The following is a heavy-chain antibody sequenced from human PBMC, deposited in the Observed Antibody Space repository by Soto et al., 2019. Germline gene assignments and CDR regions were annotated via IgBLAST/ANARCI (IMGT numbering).Heavy chain of an antibody. CDR3: AGAVDYGAYGSYSYGMDV. CDR1: GFTFSSYS. Sequence: EVQLVESGGGLVKPGGSLRLSCAASGFTFSSYSMNWVRQAPGKGLEWVSSISSSSSYIYYADSVKGRFTISRDNAKNSLYQQMNSLRAEDTAVYYCAGAVDYGAYGSYSYGMDVWGQGTTVTVSS. V-gene: IGHV3-21*01. D-gene: IGHD4-17*01. J-gene: IGHJ6*02. CDR2: ISSSSSYI.